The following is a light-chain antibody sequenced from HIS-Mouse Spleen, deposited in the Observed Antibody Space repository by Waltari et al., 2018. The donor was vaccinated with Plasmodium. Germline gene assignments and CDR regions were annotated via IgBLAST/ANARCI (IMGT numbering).Light chain of an antibody. V-gene: IGLV3-10*01. Sequence: SYELTQPPSVSVSPGQTARITCSGDALPQKYAYWYQQKSGQAPVLVIYEDSKRPSGSPERFAGSSSGTRATLTISGAQVEDEADYYCDSTDSSGNHRVFGGGTKLTVL. CDR2: EDS. CDR1: ALPQKY. CDR3: DSTDSSGNHRV. J-gene: IGLJ3*02.